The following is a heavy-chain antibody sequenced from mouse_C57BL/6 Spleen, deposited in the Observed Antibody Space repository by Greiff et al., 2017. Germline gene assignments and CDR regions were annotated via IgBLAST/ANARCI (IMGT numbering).Heavy chain of an antibody. CDR1: GFTFSSYA. CDR3: ARDRGAFITTVVAPSYWYFDV. V-gene: IGHV5-4*01. D-gene: IGHD1-1*01. J-gene: IGHJ1*03. CDR2: ISDGGSYT. Sequence: EVQGVESGGGLVKPGGSLKLSCAASGFTFSSYAMSWVRQTPEKRLEWVATISDGGSYTYYPDNVKGRFTISRDNAKNNLYLQMSHLKSEDTAMYYCARDRGAFITTVVAPSYWYFDVWGTGTTVTVSS.